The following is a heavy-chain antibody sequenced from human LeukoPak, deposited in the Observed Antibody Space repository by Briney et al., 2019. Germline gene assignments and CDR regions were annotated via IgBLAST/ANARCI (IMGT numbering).Heavy chain of an antibody. CDR3: ASPPGSGSSGWYLLDY. V-gene: IGHV1-2*02. Sequence: NPNSGATNYAQKFQGRVTMTRDTSIGTAYMELSRLRSDDTAVYYCASPPGSGSSGWYLLDYWGQGTLVTVSS. J-gene: IGHJ4*02. CDR2: NPNSGAT. D-gene: IGHD6-19*01.